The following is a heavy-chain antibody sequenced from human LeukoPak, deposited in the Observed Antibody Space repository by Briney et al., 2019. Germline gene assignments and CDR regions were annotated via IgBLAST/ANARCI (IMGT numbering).Heavy chain of an antibody. D-gene: IGHD3-10*01. V-gene: IGHV3-30*02. J-gene: IGHJ4*02. CDR1: GFTFSDYG. CDR3: ATKPIITMVRGVMRDY. Sequence: PGGSLRLSCAASGFTFSDYGMHWVRQSPGKGLEWVAFIRDDGSRYADSVKGRFTISRDNSKNTLYLQMNSLRAEDTAVYYCATKPIITMVRGVMRDYWGQGTLVTVSS. CDR2: IRDDGS.